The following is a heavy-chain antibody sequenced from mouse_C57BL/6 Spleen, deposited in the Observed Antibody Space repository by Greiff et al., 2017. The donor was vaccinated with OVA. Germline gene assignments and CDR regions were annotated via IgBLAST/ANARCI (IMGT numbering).Heavy chain of an antibody. V-gene: IGHV1-59*01. CDR2: IDPSDSYT. D-gene: IGHD1-1*01. CDR1: GYTFTSYW. CDR3: ARGGTTVVTYFDY. J-gene: IGHJ2*01. Sequence: QVQLQQPGAELVRPGTSVKLSCKASGYTFTSYWMHWVKQRPGQGLEWIGVIDPSDSYTNYNQKFKGKATLTVDTSSSTAYMQLSSLTSEDSAVYYCARGGTTVVTYFDYWGQGTTLTVSS.